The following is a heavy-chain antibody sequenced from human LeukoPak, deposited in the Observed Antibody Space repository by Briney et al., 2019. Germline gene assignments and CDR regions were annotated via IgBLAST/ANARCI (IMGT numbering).Heavy chain of an antibody. Sequence: GRSLRLSCAASGFAFDDYAMHWVRQAPGKGLEWVSGITWNSGNIAYADSVKGRFTISRDNAKNSLYLQMNSLGAEDTALYYCAKAQSKESDDSGSFYRHFDYWGRGTLVTVSS. CDR2: ITWNSGNI. V-gene: IGHV3-9*01. CDR3: AKAQSKESDDSGSFYRHFDY. J-gene: IGHJ4*02. CDR1: GFAFDDYA. D-gene: IGHD3-10*01.